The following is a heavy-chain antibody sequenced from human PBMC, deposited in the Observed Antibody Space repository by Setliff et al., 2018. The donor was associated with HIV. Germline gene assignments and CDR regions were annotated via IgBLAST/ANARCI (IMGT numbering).Heavy chain of an antibody. CDR1: GGSFSGYY. CDR3: ARGVRDNSGWSSYYFDY. Sequence: SETLSLTCPVYGGSFSGYYWSRIRQPPGKGLEWIGEVTHSGRTNYNPSLESRVTTSVDTSKKQFSLRLTSVTAADTAVYYCARGVRDNSGWSSYYFDYWGQGTLVTVSS. CDR2: VTHSGRT. V-gene: IGHV4-34*01. J-gene: IGHJ4*02. D-gene: IGHD6-19*01.